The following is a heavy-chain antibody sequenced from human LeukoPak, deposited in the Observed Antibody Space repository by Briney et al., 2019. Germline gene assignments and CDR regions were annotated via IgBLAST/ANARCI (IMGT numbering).Heavy chain of an antibody. J-gene: IGHJ5*01. CDR3: ARDRVPVLAMGVRGAPNWFDS. CDR2: INHSGST. V-gene: IGHV4-34*01. D-gene: IGHD3-10*01. Sequence: SATLSLTCAVYGRSFSVYYWSCIPQPPGKRLGWIGEINHSGSTNYNPSLKSRVTISVDTSKNQFSLKLSSVTAADTAVYYCARDRVPVLAMGVRGAPNWFDSWGQGTLVTVSS. CDR1: GRSFSVYY.